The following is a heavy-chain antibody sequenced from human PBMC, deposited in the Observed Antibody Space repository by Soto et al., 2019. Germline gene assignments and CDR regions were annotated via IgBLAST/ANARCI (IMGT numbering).Heavy chain of an antibody. CDR2: ISGHGDAT. J-gene: IGHJ4*02. Sequence: XVSLRLSCAASGFPFTGYAMSWVRQAPGEGLEWVSAISGHGDATFYADSVKGRFTISRDNSKNTLYLHMNSLRAEDTALYYCANSRVSMVRGLIIIPNYWGQGTLVTVSS. CDR3: ANSRVSMVRGLIIIPNY. V-gene: IGHV3-23*01. CDR1: GFPFTGYA. D-gene: IGHD3-10*01.